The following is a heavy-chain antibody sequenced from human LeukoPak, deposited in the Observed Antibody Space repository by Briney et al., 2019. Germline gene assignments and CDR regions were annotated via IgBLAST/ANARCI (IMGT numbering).Heavy chain of an antibody. Sequence: PGGSLRLSCAASGFTFSSYSMNWVRQAPGKGLEWVSSISSSSSYIYYADSVKGRFTISRDNAKNSLYLQMNSLRAEDTAVYYCARGFYDFWSGGNNWFDPWGQGTLVTVSS. J-gene: IGHJ5*02. CDR3: ARGFYDFWSGGNNWFDP. CDR1: GFTFSSYS. D-gene: IGHD3-3*01. V-gene: IGHV3-21*01. CDR2: ISSSSSYI.